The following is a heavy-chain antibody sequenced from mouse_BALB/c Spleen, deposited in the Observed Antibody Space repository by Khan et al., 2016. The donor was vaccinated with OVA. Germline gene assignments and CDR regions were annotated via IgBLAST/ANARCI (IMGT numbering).Heavy chain of an antibody. J-gene: IGHJ3*01. CDR1: GYSFTSYY. V-gene: IGHV1S135*01. D-gene: IGHD2-2*01. CDR3: TRHGYVAWFTY. Sequence: VQLQQPGPELMKPGASVKISCKASGYSFTSYYIHWIMQSHGKSLEWIGYIDPFSGGXTYNQKFKGKATLTVDKSSSTAYIYFSNLTSEDSAVYYRTRHGYVAWFTYWGQGTLVTVSA. CDR2: IDPFSGGX.